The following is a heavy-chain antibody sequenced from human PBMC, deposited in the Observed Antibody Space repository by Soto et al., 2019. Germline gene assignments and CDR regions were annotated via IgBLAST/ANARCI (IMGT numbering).Heavy chain of an antibody. D-gene: IGHD3-16*01. CDR1: GYTFTGYY. CDR2: INPNSGGT. V-gene: IGHV1-2*02. Sequence: ASVKVSCKASGYTFTGYYMHWVRQAPGQGLEWMGWINPNSGGTNYAQKFQGRVTMTRDTSISTAYMELSSLRSDDTAIYYCARMATFGSLNWFDPWGQGTLVTVSS. CDR3: ARMATFGSLNWFDP. J-gene: IGHJ5*02.